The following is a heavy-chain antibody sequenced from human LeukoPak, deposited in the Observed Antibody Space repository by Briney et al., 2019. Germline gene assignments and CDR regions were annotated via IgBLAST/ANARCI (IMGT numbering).Heavy chain of an antibody. CDR3: ARAWGGGSGTYYYYMDV. J-gene: IGHJ6*03. CDR2: ITTSSSDM. Sequence: GGSLRLSCAASGFTFSVYSMNWVRQAPGKGLEWVSSITTSSSDMYYADSVKGRFTISRDNAKNSLYLQMNSLRAEDTAVYYCARAWGGGSGTYYYYMDVWGKGTTVTISS. V-gene: IGHV3-21*01. CDR1: GFTFSVYS. D-gene: IGHD3-10*01.